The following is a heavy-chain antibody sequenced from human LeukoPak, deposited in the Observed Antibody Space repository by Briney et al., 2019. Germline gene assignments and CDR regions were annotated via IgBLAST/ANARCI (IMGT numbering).Heavy chain of an antibody. Sequence: SEILSLTCAVYDGSFSGYYWSWIRQPPGKGLEWIGEINHSGSTNYNPSLKSRVTISLDTSKSQFSLKVRYVTAADTAVYYCARGLNDSWTGENYWGQGTLVTVSS. CDR2: INHSGST. D-gene: IGHD3-3*01. V-gene: IGHV4-34*01. CDR1: DGSFSGYY. CDR3: ARGLNDSWTGENY. J-gene: IGHJ4*02.